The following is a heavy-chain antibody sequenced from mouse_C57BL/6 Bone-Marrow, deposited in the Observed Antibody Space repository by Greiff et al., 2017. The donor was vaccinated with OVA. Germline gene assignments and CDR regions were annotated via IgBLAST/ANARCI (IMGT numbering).Heavy chain of an antibody. CDR3: SSSITTVVDY. D-gene: IGHD1-1*01. CDR2: INPSTGST. Sequence: VQLKQSGPELVKPGASVKISCKASGYSFTGYYMNWVKQSPEKSLEWIGEINPSTGSTTYNQKFKAKATLTVDKSYSTAYMQLKSLTSEDSADYYCSSSITTVVDYWGQGTTLTVSS. J-gene: IGHJ2*01. V-gene: IGHV1-42*01. CDR1: GYSFTGYY.